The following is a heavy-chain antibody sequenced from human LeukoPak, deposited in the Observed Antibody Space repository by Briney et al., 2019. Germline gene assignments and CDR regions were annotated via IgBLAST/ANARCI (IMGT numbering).Heavy chain of an antibody. CDR2: IKQDGSEK. CDR1: GFTFSTYW. V-gene: IGHV3-7*01. D-gene: IGHD2-2*01. J-gene: IGHJ4*02. CDR3: ARAMRVVPAAMPLDFDY. Sequence: GGSLRLSCAASGFTFSTYWMSWVRQAPGKGLEWVANIKQDGSEKYYVDSVKGRLTISRDNAKNSLSLQMNSLRAEDTAVYYCARAMRVVPAAMPLDFDYWGQGTLVTVSS.